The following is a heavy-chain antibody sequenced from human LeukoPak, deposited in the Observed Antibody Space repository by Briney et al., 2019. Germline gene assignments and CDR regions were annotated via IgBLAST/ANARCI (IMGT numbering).Heavy chain of an antibody. CDR3: ARELSGRSDY. CDR2: ISSSGRTI. Sequence: GGSLRLSCAASGFTFSDYYMSWVRQAPGEGVEWGSYISSSGRTIYYADSVKGLFPISGDNAKTSLYLQMNGLRAEDTAVYYCARELSGRSDYWGQGTLVTVSS. D-gene: IGHD3-16*02. CDR1: GFTFSDYY. J-gene: IGHJ4*02. V-gene: IGHV3-11*01.